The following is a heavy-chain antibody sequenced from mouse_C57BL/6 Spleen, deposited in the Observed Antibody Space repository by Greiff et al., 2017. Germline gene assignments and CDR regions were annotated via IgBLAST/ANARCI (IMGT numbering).Heavy chain of an antibody. V-gene: IGHV5-17*01. CDR3: ARPFITTGFAY. Sequence: EVQGVESGGGLVKPGGSLTLSCAASGFTFSDYGMHWVRQAPEKGLEWVAYISSGSSTLYYADTVKGRFTISRDNAKNTLFLQMTSLRSEDTAMYYCARPFITTGFAYWGQGTLVTVSA. CDR2: ISSGSSTL. CDR1: GFTFSDYG. D-gene: IGHD1-1*01. J-gene: IGHJ3*01.